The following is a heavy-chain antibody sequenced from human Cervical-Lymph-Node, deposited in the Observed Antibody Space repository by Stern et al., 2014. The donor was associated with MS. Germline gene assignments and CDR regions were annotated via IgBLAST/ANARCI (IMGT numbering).Heavy chain of an antibody. Sequence: EVQLVESGGDFVQPGGSLRLSCTASGFTFSHYDMNWVRQAPGQGLEWLSYIRRSSSAIYYADSVKGRFTISRDDAKNSLYLQMNSLRAEDTAVYYCTRVREPTVTASWFGPWGQGTLVTVSS. CDR1: GFTFSHYD. D-gene: IGHD4-11*01. V-gene: IGHV3-48*01. CDR2: IRRSSSAI. CDR3: TRVREPTVTASWFGP. J-gene: IGHJ5*02.